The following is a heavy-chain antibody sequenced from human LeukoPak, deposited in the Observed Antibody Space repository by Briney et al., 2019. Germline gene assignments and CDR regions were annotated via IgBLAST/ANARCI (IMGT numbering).Heavy chain of an antibody. D-gene: IGHD3-9*01. Sequence: ASVKVSRKASGGTFSSYAISWVRQAPGQGLEWMGGIIPIFGTANYAQKFQGRVTITTDESTSTAYMELSSLRSEDTAVYYCARVGEVLRYFDWYDYWGQGTLVTVSS. V-gene: IGHV1-69*05. CDR2: IIPIFGTA. CDR3: ARVGEVLRYFDWYDY. CDR1: GGTFSSYA. J-gene: IGHJ4*02.